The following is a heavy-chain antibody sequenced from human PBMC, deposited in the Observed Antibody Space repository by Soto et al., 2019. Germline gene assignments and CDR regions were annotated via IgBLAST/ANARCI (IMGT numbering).Heavy chain of an antibody. CDR3: ARGSWPDTAMVLDY. CDR2: IDPSGGST. CDR1: GYTLTGYY. V-gene: IGHV1-46*01. J-gene: IGHJ4*02. D-gene: IGHD5-18*01. Sequence: ASVKVSCKASGYTLTGYYMHWVSQAPGQGQEWMGIIDPSGGSTSFAQRFQGRVTMTRDTSTNKVYMEMSSLRSEDTALYYCARGSWPDTAMVLDYWGQGTLVTVSS.